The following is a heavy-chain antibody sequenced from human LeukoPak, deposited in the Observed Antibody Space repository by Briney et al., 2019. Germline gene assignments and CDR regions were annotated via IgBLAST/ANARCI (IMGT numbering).Heavy chain of an antibody. J-gene: IGHJ4*02. CDR1: GYTFTGYY. D-gene: IGHD2/OR15-2a*01. Sequence: GASVKVSCKASGYTFTGYYMHWVRQAPGQGLEWMGWINPNSGGTNYARKFQGRVTMTRDTPISTAYMELSRLRSDDTAVYYCARDLSTRPRGYWGQGTLVTVSS. V-gene: IGHV1-2*02. CDR3: ARDLSTRPRGY. CDR2: INPNSGGT.